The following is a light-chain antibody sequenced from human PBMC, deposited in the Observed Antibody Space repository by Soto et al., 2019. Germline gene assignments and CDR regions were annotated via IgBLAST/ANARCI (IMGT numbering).Light chain of an antibody. CDR2: ATS. CDR3: QQYFGSSWT. CDR1: QSIDNRY. V-gene: IGKV3-20*01. J-gene: IGKJ1*01. Sequence: EIVLTQSPGTLSSSPGERATLSCRASQSIDNRYLAWYQHKPGQAPRLLIYATSSRATGIPDRFGGSGSGTAFTLTINRLETEDFAVYDCQQYFGSSWTFGQGTKVDIK.